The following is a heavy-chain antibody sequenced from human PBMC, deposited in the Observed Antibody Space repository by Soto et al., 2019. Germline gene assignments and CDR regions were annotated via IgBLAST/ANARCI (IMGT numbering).Heavy chain of an antibody. Sequence: HPGGSLRLSSAASGFTLNSYAMHWVRQSPGKGLEWVAVFTFDGTNKYYADSVKGRFTISRDDSKTTLYLQMNSVTAEDTAVYYCAKGGPHDYRSGYPYYFDYWGQGTLVTVSS. V-gene: IGHV3-30-3*01. CDR3: AKGGPHDYRSGYPYYFDY. D-gene: IGHD3-22*01. CDR2: FTFDGTNK. CDR1: GFTLNSYA. J-gene: IGHJ4*02.